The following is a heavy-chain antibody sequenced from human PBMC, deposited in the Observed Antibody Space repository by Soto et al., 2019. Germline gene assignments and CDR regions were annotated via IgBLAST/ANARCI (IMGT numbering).Heavy chain of an antibody. V-gene: IGHV4-4*02. CDR2: IYHSGST. CDR3: ARDAKDFSSGWTSYYYYYGMDV. CDR1: GGSISSSNW. D-gene: IGHD6-19*01. J-gene: IGHJ6*02. Sequence: SETLSLTCAVSGGSISSSNWWSWVRQPPGKGLEWIGEIYHSGSTNYNTSHKSRVTISVDKSKNQFSLKLSSVPAADTAVYYCARDAKDFSSGWTSYYYYYGMDVWGQGTPVTVSS.